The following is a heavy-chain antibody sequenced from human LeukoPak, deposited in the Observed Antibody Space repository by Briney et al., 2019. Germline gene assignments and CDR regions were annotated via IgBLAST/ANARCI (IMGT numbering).Heavy chain of an antibody. J-gene: IGHJ4*02. CDR1: GGSISSYY. CDR3: ARDRCSGGNCYSDY. V-gene: IGHV4-59*01. Sequence: SETLSLTCTVSGGSISSYYWNWIRQPPGKGLEWIGYIHYSGSTNYNPSLKSRVTISVDTSKNQFSLRLSSVTAADTAVYYCARDRCSGGNCYSDYWGQGTPVTVSS. CDR2: IHYSGST. D-gene: IGHD2-15*01.